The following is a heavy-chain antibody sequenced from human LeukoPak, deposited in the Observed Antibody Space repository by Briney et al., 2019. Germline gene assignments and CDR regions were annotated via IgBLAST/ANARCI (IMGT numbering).Heavy chain of an antibody. Sequence: ASVKVSCKASGYTFTGYYMHWVRQAPGQGLEWMGWINPNSGGTNYAQKFQGRVTMTRDTSISTAYMGLSRLRSDDTAVYYCARPNYDFWSGYPNWFDPWGQGTLVTVSS. V-gene: IGHV1-2*02. CDR2: INPNSGGT. D-gene: IGHD3-3*01. CDR3: ARPNYDFWSGYPNWFDP. CDR1: GYTFTGYY. J-gene: IGHJ5*02.